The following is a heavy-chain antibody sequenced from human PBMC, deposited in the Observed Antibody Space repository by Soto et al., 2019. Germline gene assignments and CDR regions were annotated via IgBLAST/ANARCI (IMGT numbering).Heavy chain of an antibody. D-gene: IGHD6-6*01. Sequence: SETLSLTCAVYGGSFSGYYWSWIRQPPGKGLEWIGEINHSGSNNYNPSLKSRVSISVDTSNYQFSLKLSSVTAADTAVYYCARVELGAARPSGDFDYWGQGTLVTVS. CDR2: INHSGSN. V-gene: IGHV4-34*01. J-gene: IGHJ4*02. CDR3: ARVELGAARPSGDFDY. CDR1: GGSFSGYY.